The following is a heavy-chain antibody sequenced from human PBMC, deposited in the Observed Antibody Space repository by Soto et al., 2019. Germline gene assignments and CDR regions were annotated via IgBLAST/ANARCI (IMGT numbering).Heavy chain of an antibody. V-gene: IGHV4-39*07. D-gene: IGHD1-26*01. CDR2: IYYSGST. Sequence: PSETLSLTCTVSGGSISSSSYYWGWIRQPPGKGLEWIGSIYYSGSTYYNPSLKSRVTISVDTSKNQFSLKLSSVTAADTAVYYCARRGSGSYQGPPYNWFDPWGQGTLVTVSS. CDR3: ARRGSGSYQGPPYNWFDP. J-gene: IGHJ5*02. CDR1: GGSISSSSYY.